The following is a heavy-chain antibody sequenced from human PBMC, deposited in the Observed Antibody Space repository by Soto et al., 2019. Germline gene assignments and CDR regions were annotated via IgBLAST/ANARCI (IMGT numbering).Heavy chain of an antibody. CDR2: INWNGVNK. CDR1: GFMFEDFA. J-gene: IGHJ1*01. CDR3: AKDVDRLGELWGYFQS. D-gene: IGHD3-16*01. V-gene: IGHV3-9*01. Sequence: GGSLRLSCTVSGFMFEDFAMHWVRQAPGQGLEWVSGINWNGVNKGYAESVLGRFTISRNNAKKSLYLDMNYLRPEDTALYFCAKDVDRLGELWGYFQSWGQGTMVTVSS.